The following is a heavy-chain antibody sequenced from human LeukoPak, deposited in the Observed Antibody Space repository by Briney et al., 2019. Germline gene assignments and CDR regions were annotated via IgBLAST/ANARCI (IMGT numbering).Heavy chain of an antibody. CDR3: ARHDSNYVGYFDN. D-gene: IGHD1-7*01. V-gene: IGHV4-4*09. CDR1: GGFINIYY. Sequence: SETLSLTCTVSGGFINIYYWSWIRQPPGKGLEWLGYIYASGSTKFNPALQTRVTISVDTSKNQFSLKLSSVTAADTAVYYCARHDSNYVGYFDNWGQGTLVTVAS. CDR2: IYASGST. J-gene: IGHJ4*02.